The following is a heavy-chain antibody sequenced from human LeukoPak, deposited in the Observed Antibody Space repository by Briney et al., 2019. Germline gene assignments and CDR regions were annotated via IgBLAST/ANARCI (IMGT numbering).Heavy chain of an antibody. CDR2: ITGSGGTT. D-gene: IGHD1-26*01. Sequence: GGTLRLSCAASGFTFSSYGMSWVRQAPGKGLEWVSAITGSGGTTYYADSVKGRFTISRDNSKNTLYMQMNSLRAGDTAVYYCAKDRLRAILYFDYWGQGTLVTVSS. CDR1: GFTFSSYG. V-gene: IGHV3-23*01. CDR3: AKDRLRAILYFDY. J-gene: IGHJ4*02.